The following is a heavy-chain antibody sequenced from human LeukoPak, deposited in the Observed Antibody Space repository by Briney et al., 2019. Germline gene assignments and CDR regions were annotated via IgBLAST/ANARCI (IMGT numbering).Heavy chain of an antibody. J-gene: IGHJ5*02. Sequence: GGSLRLSCAASGSTFSSYSMNWDRQAPGKGLEWVSFISSSSSYIYYADSVKGRFSISRDNAKNSLYLQMNSLRAEDTAVYYCARDRGGWFDPWGQGTLVTVSS. CDR1: GSTFSSYS. V-gene: IGHV3-21*01. CDR3: ARDRGGWFDP. CDR2: ISSSSSYI. D-gene: IGHD3-16*01.